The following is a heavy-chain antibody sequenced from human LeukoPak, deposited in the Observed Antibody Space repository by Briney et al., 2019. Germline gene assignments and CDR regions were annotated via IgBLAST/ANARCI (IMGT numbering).Heavy chain of an antibody. J-gene: IGHJ4*02. V-gene: IGHV5-51*01. D-gene: IGHD7-27*01. CDR3: AKFGSSGDRRADF. CDR2: IYPGDSDA. Sequence: PGESLKISCKTSGYSFTSYWIGWVRQMPGKGLEWVGIIYPGDSDARYSPSFQGQVTISADKSISTAYLQWSSLKASDSAMYYCAKFGSSGDRRADFWGQGTLVTVSS. CDR1: GYSFTSYW.